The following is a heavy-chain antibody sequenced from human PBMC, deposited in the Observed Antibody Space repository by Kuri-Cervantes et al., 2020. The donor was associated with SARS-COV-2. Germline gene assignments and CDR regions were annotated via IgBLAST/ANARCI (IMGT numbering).Heavy chain of an antibody. CDR3: ARVAVYYDSSGYYYWFDP. D-gene: IGHD3-22*01. CDR1: GGPISSGGYS. V-gene: IGHV4-30-2*01. Sequence: SCAVSGGPISSGGYSWSWIRQPPGKGLEWIGEINHSGSTNYNPSLKSRVTISVDTSKNQFSLKLRSVTAADTAVYYCARVAVYYDSSGYYYWFDPWGQGTLVTVSS. J-gene: IGHJ5*02. CDR2: INHSGST.